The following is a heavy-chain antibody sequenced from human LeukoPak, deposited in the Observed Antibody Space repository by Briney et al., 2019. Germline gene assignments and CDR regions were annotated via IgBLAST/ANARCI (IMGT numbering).Heavy chain of an antibody. CDR3: ATGGGYCSSTSRFAEYFHH. CDR1: GYSFTNYW. Sequence: GESLKISCWGSGYSFTNYWIGWVRQMPGKGLEWMGIIYPGDSDTRYSPSFQGQVTISADKSISTVYLQWSSLKASDTAMYYCATGGGYCSSTSRFAEYFHHWGQGTLVTVSS. V-gene: IGHV5-51*01. D-gene: IGHD2-2*01. J-gene: IGHJ1*01. CDR2: IYPGDSDT.